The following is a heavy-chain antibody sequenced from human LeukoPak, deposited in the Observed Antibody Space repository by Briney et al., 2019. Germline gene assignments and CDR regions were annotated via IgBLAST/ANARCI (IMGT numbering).Heavy chain of an antibody. J-gene: IGHJ5*02. CDR1: GGSFSGYY. CDR2: INHSGST. Sequence: SETLSLTCAVDGGSFSGYYWSWIRQPPGQGLEWIGEINHSGSTNYNPSLKSRVTISVDTSKNQFSMELCSVTAADTAIYYCARAWGSGSYSKGVLSPWGQGTLVTVSS. D-gene: IGHD3-10*01. CDR3: ARAWGSGSYSKGVLSP. V-gene: IGHV4-34*01.